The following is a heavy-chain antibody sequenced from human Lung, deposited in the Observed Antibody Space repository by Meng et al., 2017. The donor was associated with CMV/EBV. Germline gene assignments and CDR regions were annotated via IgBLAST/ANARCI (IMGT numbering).Heavy chain of an antibody. D-gene: IGHD6-19*01. V-gene: IGHV1-18*01. J-gene: IGHJ4*02. CDR1: GYTFTSYG. Sequence: ASVKVSCKASGYTFTSYGISWVRQAPGQGLEWMGWISAYNGNTNYAQKPQGRVTMTTDTSTSTAYMELRSLRSDDKAVYYCARGIVIAVAGTVVDYWGQGXLVTVSS. CDR2: ISAYNGNT. CDR3: ARGIVIAVAGTVVDY.